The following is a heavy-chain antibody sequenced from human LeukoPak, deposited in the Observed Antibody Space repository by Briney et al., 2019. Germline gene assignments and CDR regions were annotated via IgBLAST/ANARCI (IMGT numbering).Heavy chain of an antibody. V-gene: IGHV1-18*01. CDR3: ARVFTISSGWYRSFDY. CDR2: ISAYNGHT. J-gene: IGHJ4*02. CDR1: GYTLTSYG. Sequence: ASVKVSCKASGYTLTSYGISWVRQAPGQGLEWMGWISAYNGHTNYAQKVQGRVTMTTDTSTSTAYMELRSLRSDDTAVYYCARVFTISSGWYRSFDYWGQGTLVTVSS. D-gene: IGHD6-19*01.